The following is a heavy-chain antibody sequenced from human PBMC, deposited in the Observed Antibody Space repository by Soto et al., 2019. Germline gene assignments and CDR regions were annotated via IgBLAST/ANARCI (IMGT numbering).Heavy chain of an antibody. V-gene: IGHV3-33*01. J-gene: IGHJ5*02. Sequence: QVQLVESGGGVVQPGRSLRLSCAASGFTFSSYGMHWVRQAPGKGLEWVAVIWYDGSNKYYADSVKGRFTISRDNSKNTLYLQMNSLRAEDTAVYYCARDSSSWLYNGFDPWGQGTLVTVSS. CDR2: IWYDGSNK. D-gene: IGHD6-13*01. CDR3: ARDSSSWLYNGFDP. CDR1: GFTFSSYG.